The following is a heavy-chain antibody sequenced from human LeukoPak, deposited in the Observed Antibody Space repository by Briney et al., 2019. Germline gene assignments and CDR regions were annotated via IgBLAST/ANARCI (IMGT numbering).Heavy chain of an antibody. CDR1: GFTFSSYG. D-gene: IGHD1-26*01. CDR3: AREVRELLDY. CDR2: IRYDGSNK. Sequence: GGSLRLSCAASGFTFSSYGMHWVRQAPGKGLEWVAFIRYDGSNKYYADSVQGRFTISRDNSKNMLYLQMNSLRAEDTAVYYCAREVRELLDYWGQGTLVTVSS. V-gene: IGHV3-30*02. J-gene: IGHJ4*02.